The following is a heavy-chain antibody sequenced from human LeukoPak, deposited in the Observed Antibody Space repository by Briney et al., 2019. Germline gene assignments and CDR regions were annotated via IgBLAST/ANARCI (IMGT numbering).Heavy chain of an antibody. CDR1: GGSISSSSYS. CDR3: ARHVTMVRGVTSPSWFDP. CDR2: IYYSGST. D-gene: IGHD3-10*01. V-gene: IGHV4-39*01. Sequence: PSETLSLTCTVSGGSISSSSYSWGWIRQPPGKGLEWIGSIYYSGSTYYNPSLKSRVTISIDTSKNQFSQKLSSVTAADTAVYYCARHVTMVRGVTSPSWFDPWGQGTLVTVSS. J-gene: IGHJ5*02.